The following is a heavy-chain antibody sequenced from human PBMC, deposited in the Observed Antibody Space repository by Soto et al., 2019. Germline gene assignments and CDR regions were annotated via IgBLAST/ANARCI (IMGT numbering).Heavy chain of an antibody. CDR2: IYYSGST. CDR1: GGSISSGDYY. Sequence: QVQLQESGPGLVKPSQTLSLTCTVSGGSISSGDYYWSWIRQPPGKGLEWNGYIYYSGSTYYNPSLTGRVTISVDTSTNPFSLKLSSVTAADTAVYYCARDHYVYDILTGYGYYYGMDVWGQGTTVTVSS. J-gene: IGHJ6*02. V-gene: IGHV4-30-4*01. CDR3: ARDHYVYDILTGYGYYYGMDV. D-gene: IGHD3-9*01.